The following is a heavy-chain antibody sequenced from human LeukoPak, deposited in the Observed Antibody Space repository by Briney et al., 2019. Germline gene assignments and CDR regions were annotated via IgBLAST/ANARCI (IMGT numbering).Heavy chain of an antibody. Sequence: GGSLRLSCAASGFTFSSYAMHWVRQAPGKGLEWVAVISYDGSNKYYADSVKGRFTISRDNSKNTLYLQMNSLRAEDTAVYYCARGPLTGKWPDMGFDYWGQGTLVTVSS. CDR3: ARGPLTGKWPDMGFDY. CDR1: GFTFSSYA. J-gene: IGHJ4*02. CDR2: ISYDGSNK. D-gene: IGHD3-9*01. V-gene: IGHV3-30-3*01.